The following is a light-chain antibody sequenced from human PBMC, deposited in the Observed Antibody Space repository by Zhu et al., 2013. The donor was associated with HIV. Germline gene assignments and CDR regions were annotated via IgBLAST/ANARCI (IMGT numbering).Light chain of an antibody. Sequence: EIVLTQSPGTLSLSPGERATLSCRASQSVSSNYLAWYQQKPGQAPRLLMYGASTRATGIPDRFSGGGSGTDFTLTISRLEPEILQLYFCQQRGTFGQGTKVEI. CDR3: QQRGT. CDR1: QSVSSNY. V-gene: IGKV3-20*01. CDR2: GAS. J-gene: IGKJ1*01.